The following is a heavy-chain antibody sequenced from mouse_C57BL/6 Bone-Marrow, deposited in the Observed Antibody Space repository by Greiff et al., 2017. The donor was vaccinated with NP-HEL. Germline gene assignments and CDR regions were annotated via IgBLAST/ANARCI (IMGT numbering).Heavy chain of an antibody. J-gene: IGHJ3*01. V-gene: IGHV1-52*01. Sequence: VQLQQPGAELVRPGSSVKLSCKASGYTFTSYWMHWVKQRPIQGLEWIGNIDPSDSVTHYNQKFKDKATLTVDKSSSTAYMQLSSLTSEDSAVYYCARGGYDYDVAYWGQGTLVTVSA. CDR3: ARGGYDYDVAY. CDR2: IDPSDSVT. CDR1: GYTFTSYW. D-gene: IGHD2-4*01.